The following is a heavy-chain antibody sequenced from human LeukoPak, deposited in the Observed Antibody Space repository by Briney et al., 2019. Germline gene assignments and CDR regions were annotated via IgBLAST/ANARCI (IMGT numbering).Heavy chain of an antibody. J-gene: IGHJ4*02. CDR2: INPSGGST. CDR1: GYTFTRYY. D-gene: IGHD3-22*01. V-gene: IGHV1-46*01. Sequence: ASVKASCYASGYTFTRYYMHRGSQAPGQGLEWMGIINPSGGSTSYAQKFQGRVTMTRDTSTSTVYMELSSLRSEDAAVYYCARGHYESSGYYLGYWGQETLVTVSS. CDR3: ARGHYESSGYYLGY.